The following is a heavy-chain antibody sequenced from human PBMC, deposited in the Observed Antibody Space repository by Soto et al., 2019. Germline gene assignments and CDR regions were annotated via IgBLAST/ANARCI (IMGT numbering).Heavy chain of an antibody. CDR2: IWYDGSNK. CDR1: GFTFSSYG. Sequence: QVQLVESGGGVVQTGRSLRLSCAASGFTFSSYGMHWVRQAPGKGLEWVAVIWYDGSNKYYADSVKGRFTISRDNSKNTLYLQMNSLRAEDTAVYYCARDRSGYSGSYYDAFDIWGQGTMVTVSS. V-gene: IGHV3-33*01. CDR3: ARDRSGYSGSYYDAFDI. D-gene: IGHD1-26*01. J-gene: IGHJ3*02.